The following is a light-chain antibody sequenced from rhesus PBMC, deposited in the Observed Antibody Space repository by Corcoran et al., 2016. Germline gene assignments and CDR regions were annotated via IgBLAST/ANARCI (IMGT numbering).Light chain of an antibody. J-gene: IGKJ3*01. V-gene: IGKV3-24*04. CDR2: GAS. Sequence: EIVMTQSPATLALSPGERATLSCRASQSVGSYLAWYQQKPGQAPRRLIYGASRRATGIPDRVSGSGSGTYLTLTISSLEPEDVGIYYCQQGTNLSTFGPGTKLDIK. CDR3: QQGTNLST. CDR1: QSVGSY.